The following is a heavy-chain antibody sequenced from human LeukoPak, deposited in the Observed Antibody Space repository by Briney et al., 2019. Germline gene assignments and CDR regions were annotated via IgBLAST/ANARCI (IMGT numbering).Heavy chain of an antibody. J-gene: IGHJ4*02. CDR2: IYTSGST. V-gene: IGHV4-4*07. Sequence: SETLSLTCIFSGGSLSCYFWSWIRQPAGKGLEWIGRIYTSGSTNHNPSLKSRVTMSVDTSKNQFSQKLSSVTAADTAVYYCARDLSSEFDYWGQGTLVTVSS. D-gene: IGHD2/OR15-2a*01. CDR1: GGSLSCYF. CDR3: ARDLSSEFDY.